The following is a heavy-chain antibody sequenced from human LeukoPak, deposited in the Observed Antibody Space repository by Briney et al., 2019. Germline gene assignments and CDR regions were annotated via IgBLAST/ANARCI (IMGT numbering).Heavy chain of an antibody. CDR1: GGSISSYY. J-gene: IGHJ3*02. Sequence: SETLSLTCTVSGGSISSYYWSWIRQPPGKGLEWIGYIYYSGSTNYNPSLKSRVTISVDTSKNQFSLKLSSVTAADTAVYYCARGTLTYYDILTGYLDAFDIWGQGTMVTVSS. CDR2: IYYSGST. D-gene: IGHD3-9*01. V-gene: IGHV4-59*01. CDR3: ARGTLTYYDILTGYLDAFDI.